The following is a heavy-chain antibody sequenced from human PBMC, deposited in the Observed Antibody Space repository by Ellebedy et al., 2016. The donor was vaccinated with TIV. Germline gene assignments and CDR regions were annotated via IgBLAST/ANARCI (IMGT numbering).Heavy chain of an antibody. Sequence: MPSETLSLTCTVSGGSISSYYWSWIRQPPGKGLEWIGEINHSGSTNYNPSLKSRVTISVDTSKNQFSLKLSSVTAADTAVYYCATTTVAGTYYFDYWGQGTLVTVSS. CDR3: ATTTVAGTYYFDY. CDR1: GGSISSYY. D-gene: IGHD6-19*01. V-gene: IGHV4-34*01. CDR2: INHSGST. J-gene: IGHJ4*02.